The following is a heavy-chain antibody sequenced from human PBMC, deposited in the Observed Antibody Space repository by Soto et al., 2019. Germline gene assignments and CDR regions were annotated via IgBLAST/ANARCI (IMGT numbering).Heavy chain of an antibody. CDR1: GYTFTSYG. Sequence: ASVKVSCKASGYTFTSYGISWVRQAPGQGLEWMGWISAYNGNTNYAQKLQGRVTMTTDTSTSTAYMELRSLRSDDTAVYYCARDSLTTLRHSDFWSDPENGMDVWGQGTTATVSS. CDR2: ISAYNGNT. D-gene: IGHD3-3*01. CDR3: ARDSLTTLRHSDFWSDPENGMDV. V-gene: IGHV1-18*01. J-gene: IGHJ6*02.